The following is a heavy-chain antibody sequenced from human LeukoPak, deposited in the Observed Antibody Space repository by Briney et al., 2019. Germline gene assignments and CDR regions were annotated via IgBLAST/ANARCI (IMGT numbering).Heavy chain of an antibody. V-gene: IGHV3-21*01. CDR2: ISSSSSYI. CDR1: GFTFSSYS. J-gene: IGHJ4*02. CDR3: SSYYDSSGYSLRGY. D-gene: IGHD3-22*01. Sequence: GGSLRLSCAVSGFTFSSYSMNWVRQAPGKGLEWVSSISSSSSYIYYADSVKGRFTISRDNAKNSLYLQMNSLRAEDTAVYYCSSYYDSSGYSLRGYWGQGTLVTVSS.